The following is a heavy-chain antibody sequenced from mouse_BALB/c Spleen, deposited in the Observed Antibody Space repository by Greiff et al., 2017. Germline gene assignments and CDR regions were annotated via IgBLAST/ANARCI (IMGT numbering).Heavy chain of an antibody. D-gene: IGHD2-1*01. CDR3: ASDGNYAPFDY. CDR2: INPGSGGT. CDR1: GYAFTNYL. Sequence: LEESGAELVRPGTSVKVSCKASGYAFTNYLIEWVKQRPGQGLEWIGVINPGSGGTNYNEKFKGKATLTADKSSSTAYMQLSSLTSDDSAVYFCASDGNYAPFDYWGEGTTLTVSS. J-gene: IGHJ2*01. V-gene: IGHV1-54*01.